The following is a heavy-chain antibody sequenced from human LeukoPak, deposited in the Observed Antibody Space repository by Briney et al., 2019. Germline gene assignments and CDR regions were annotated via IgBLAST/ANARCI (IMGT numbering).Heavy chain of an antibody. CDR1: GYTFTTYF. J-gene: IGHJ4*02. V-gene: IGHV1-18*01. D-gene: IGHD1-14*01. CDR2: ISGNNGNA. CDR3: ARDNHLGDDDLDY. Sequence: GASVKVSCKASGYTFTTYFISWVRQAPGQGLEWMGWISGNNGNANYAQKFRGRVTMTTDTSTSTASMELRSLRSDDTAVYYCARDNHLGDDDLDYWGQGTLVTVSS.